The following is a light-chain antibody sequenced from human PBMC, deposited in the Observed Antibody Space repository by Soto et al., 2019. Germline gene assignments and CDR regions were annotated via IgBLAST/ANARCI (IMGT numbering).Light chain of an antibody. Sequence: AIRMTQSPSSFSASTGDRVTITCRASQGISSHLDWYQVKPGKGPRLLIYTASYLESGVPSRFSGSGSGTDCTLTISYLQSEDFAVYYCQQYFSYPLTFGGGTKVEIK. CDR2: TAS. J-gene: IGKJ4*01. CDR3: QQYFSYPLT. CDR1: QGISSH. V-gene: IGKV1-8*01.